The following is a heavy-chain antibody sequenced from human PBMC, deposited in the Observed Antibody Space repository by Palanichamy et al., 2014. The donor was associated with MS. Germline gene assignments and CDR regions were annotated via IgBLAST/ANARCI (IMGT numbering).Heavy chain of an antibody. D-gene: IGHD3-16*02. J-gene: IGHJ4*01. CDR3: ARVHYDYVWGSYRPSHFDN. CDR2: ISYSGTT. Sequence: QPQLQESGPGLVKPSETLSLTCTVSGGSIRSSPSYWDWIRQPPGKGLEWIGTISYSGTTYSKSSLKSRLTMSSDTSKNQFSLRLTSVTAADTAVYYCARVHYDYVWGSYRPSHFDNWGHGTLVTVSS. V-gene: IGHV4-39*07. CDR1: GGSIRSSPSY.